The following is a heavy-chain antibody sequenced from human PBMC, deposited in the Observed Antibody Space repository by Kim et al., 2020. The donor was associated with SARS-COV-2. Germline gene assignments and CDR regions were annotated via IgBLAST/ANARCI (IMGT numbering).Heavy chain of an antibody. J-gene: IGHJ4*02. V-gene: IGHV3-21*01. Sequence: GGSLRLSCAASGFTFSSYSMNWVRQAPGKGLEWVSILRSSSSFIYYADSMKGRFTISRDNAKNSLYLQMNSLRAEDTAVYYCARGADSSGYLGDYFDYWGQGTLVTVSS. CDR2: LRSSSSFI. CDR3: ARGADSSGYLGDYFDY. CDR1: GFTFSSYS. D-gene: IGHD3-22*01.